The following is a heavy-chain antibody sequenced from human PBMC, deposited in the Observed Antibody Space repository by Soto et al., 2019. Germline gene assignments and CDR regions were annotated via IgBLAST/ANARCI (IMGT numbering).Heavy chain of an antibody. CDR2: VYGGGNGA. D-gene: IGHD3-22*01. Sequence: EVHLLESGGGLVQPGGSLRLSCAASGFSFGNFAMTWVRQAPGKGLEWVSGVYGGGNGASYADSVKGRFTISRDNSKNTLYLQIDSLRVEDTAVYYCAKFGSMIHSNYYMDAWGKGTAVTVS. CDR1: GFSFGNFA. J-gene: IGHJ6*03. V-gene: IGHV3-23*01. CDR3: AKFGSMIHSNYYMDA.